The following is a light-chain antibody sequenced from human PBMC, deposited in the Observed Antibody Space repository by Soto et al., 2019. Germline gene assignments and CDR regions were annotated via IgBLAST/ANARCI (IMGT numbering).Light chain of an antibody. J-gene: IGLJ1*01. CDR3: SSYTTSNTRQIV. CDR2: DVS. CDR1: ISDVGGYNY. Sequence: QSALTQPASVSGSPGQSLTISCTGTISDVGGYNYVSWYQHHPGKAPKLMIFDVSNRPSGVSNRFSGSKSGKTASLTISGLQPEDDADYYCSSYTTSNTRQIVFGTGTKLTVL. V-gene: IGLV2-14*03.